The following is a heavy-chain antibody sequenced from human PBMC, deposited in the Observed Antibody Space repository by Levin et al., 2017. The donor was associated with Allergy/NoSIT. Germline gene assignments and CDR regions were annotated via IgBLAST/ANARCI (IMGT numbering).Heavy chain of an antibody. V-gene: IGHV3-23*01. D-gene: IGHD2-15*01. CDR2: ISGSLGNT. J-gene: IGHJ4*02. CDR3: AKDCGWDCRGSQSYYFDD. Sequence: GGSLRLSCTASGFTFTSYAMAWVRQAPGKGLEWVSLISGSLGNTYHADSVKGRFTISRDNPKNMLYLQMSSLRDEETAVYYCAKDCGWDCRGSQSYYFDDWGQGTLVTVSS. CDR1: GFTFTSYA.